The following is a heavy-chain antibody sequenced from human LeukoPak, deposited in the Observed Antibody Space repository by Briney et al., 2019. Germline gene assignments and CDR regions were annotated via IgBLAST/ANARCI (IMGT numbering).Heavy chain of an antibody. CDR2: IIPNFGTP. CDR1: GYTFSIYS. J-gene: IGHJ4*02. V-gene: IGHV1-69*13. D-gene: IGHD4-17*01. CDR3: ATRDADYEYYFDY. Sequence: ASVKVSCKASGYTFSIYSMSWVRQAPGQGLEWMGGIIPNFGTPHLAQNFQDRVTITADESTSTVYMEMRSLTSEDTAIFYCATRDADYEYYFDYWGQGTLVTVSS.